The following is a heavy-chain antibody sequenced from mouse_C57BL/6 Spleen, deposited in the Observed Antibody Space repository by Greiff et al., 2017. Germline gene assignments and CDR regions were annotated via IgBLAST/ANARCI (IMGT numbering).Heavy chain of an antibody. J-gene: IGHJ4*01. Sequence: VQLQQSGPELVKPGASVKLSCKASGYTFTDYNMHWVKQSHGQSLEWIGYINPNTGGTSYNQKFKGKATLTVNKTSSTAYMELHILTSEDSAIYYCASVYYDYDDYAMDYWGQGTSVTVSS. CDR3: ASVYYDYDDYAMDY. CDR2: INPNTGGT. D-gene: IGHD2-4*01. V-gene: IGHV1-22*01. CDR1: GYTFTDYN.